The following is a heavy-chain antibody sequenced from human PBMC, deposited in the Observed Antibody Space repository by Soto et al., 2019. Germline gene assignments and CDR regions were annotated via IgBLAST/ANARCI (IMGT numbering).Heavy chain of an antibody. Sequence: RGSLRLSCAASGFTFSNAWMSWVRQAPGKGLEWVGRIKSKTDGRTTDYAAPVKGRFTISRDDSKNTLYLQMNSLKTEDTAVYYCTTEDPTPNYDFWSGYRKETADYYYYMDVWGKGTTVTVSS. V-gene: IGHV3-15*01. J-gene: IGHJ6*03. CDR1: GFTFSNAW. CDR2: IKSKTDGRTT. D-gene: IGHD3-3*01. CDR3: TTEDPTPNYDFWSGYRKETADYYYYMDV.